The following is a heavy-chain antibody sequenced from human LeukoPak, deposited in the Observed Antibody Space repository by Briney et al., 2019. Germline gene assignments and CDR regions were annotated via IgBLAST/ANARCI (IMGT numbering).Heavy chain of an antibody. Sequence: GGSLRLSCAASGFTFSSYGMHWVRQAPGKGLEWVAVILYDGSNKYYADSVKGRFTISRDNSKNTLYLQMNSLRAEDTAVYYCAKVGARNYYYYGMDVWGQGTTVTVSS. V-gene: IGHV3-30*18. D-gene: IGHD3-3*01. CDR2: ILYDGSNK. J-gene: IGHJ6*02. CDR3: AKVGARNYYYYGMDV. CDR1: GFTFSSYG.